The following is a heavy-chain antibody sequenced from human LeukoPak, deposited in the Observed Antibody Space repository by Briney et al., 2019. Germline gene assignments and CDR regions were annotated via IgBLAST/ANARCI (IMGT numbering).Heavy chain of an antibody. Sequence: ASVKVSCKASGGTFSSYAISWVRQAPGQGLEWMGWINPNSGGTNYAQKFQGRVTMTRDTSISTAYMELSRLRSDDTAVYYCARDLYGSYYLYWGQGTLVIVSS. CDR3: ARDLYGSYYLY. D-gene: IGHD1-26*01. V-gene: IGHV1-2*02. CDR2: INPNSGGT. J-gene: IGHJ4*02. CDR1: GGTFSSYA.